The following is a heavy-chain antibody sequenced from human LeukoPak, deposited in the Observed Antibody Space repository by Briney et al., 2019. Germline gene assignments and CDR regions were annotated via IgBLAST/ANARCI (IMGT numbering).Heavy chain of an antibody. V-gene: IGHV1-2*06. CDR3: ARAERSQYCSGGSCYSGYYYYGMDV. CDR1: GYTFTGYY. CDR2: INPNSGGT. J-gene: IGHJ6*02. Sequence: ASVKVSCKASGYTFTGYYMHWVRQAPGQGLEWMGRINPNSGGTNYAQKFQGRVTMTRDTSISTAYMELSRLRSDDTAVYYCARAERSQYCSGGSCYSGYYYYGMDVWGQGTTVTVSS. D-gene: IGHD2-15*01.